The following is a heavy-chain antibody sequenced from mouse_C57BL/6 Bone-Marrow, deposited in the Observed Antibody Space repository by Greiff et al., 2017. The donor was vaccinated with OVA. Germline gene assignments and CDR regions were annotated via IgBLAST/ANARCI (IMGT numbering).Heavy chain of an antibody. CDR2: IHPNSGST. CDR3: ARYYGSPYYYSMDY. J-gene: IGHJ4*01. CDR1: GYTFTSYW. D-gene: IGHD1-1*01. V-gene: IGHV1-64*01. Sequence: VQLQQSGAELVKPGASVKLSCKASGYTFTSYWMHWVKQRPGQGLEWIGMIHPNSGSTNYNEKFKSKATLTVDKSSSTAYMQLSSLTSEDSAVYYCARYYGSPYYYSMDYWGQGTSVTVSS.